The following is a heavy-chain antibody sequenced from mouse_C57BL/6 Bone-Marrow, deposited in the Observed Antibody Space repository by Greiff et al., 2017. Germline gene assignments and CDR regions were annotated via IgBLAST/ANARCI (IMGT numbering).Heavy chain of an antibody. CDR2: ISSGSSTI. CDR1: GFTFSDYG. V-gene: IGHV5-17*01. CDR3: ARFYYGSSSYFDY. D-gene: IGHD1-1*01. Sequence: EVKVVESGGGLVKPGGSLKLSCAASGFTFSDYGMHWVRQAPEKGLEWVAYISSGSSTIYYADTVKGRFTISSDNAKNTLFLQMTSLRSEDTAMYYCARFYYGSSSYFDYWGQGTTLTVSS. J-gene: IGHJ2*01.